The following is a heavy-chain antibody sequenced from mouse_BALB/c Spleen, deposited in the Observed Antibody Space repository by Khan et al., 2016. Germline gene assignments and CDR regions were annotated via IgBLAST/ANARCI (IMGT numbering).Heavy chain of an antibody. CDR1: GFSLTNSG. CDR3: ARDDHDYDAWVAY. J-gene: IGHJ3*01. D-gene: IGHD2-4*01. Sequence: QVQLKESGPGLVAPSQSLSITCTVSGFSLTNSGVHWVRQPPGKGLDWLGVIWAGGSTDYNSALMSRLTITKDNSQNQVFLKMNSLQTDDTAMYYCARDDHDYDAWVAYWGQGTLVSVSA. CDR2: IWAGGST. V-gene: IGHV2-9*02.